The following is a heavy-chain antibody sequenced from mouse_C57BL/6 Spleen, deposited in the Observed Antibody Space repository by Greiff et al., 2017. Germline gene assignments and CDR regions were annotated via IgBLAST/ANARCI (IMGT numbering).Heavy chain of an antibody. D-gene: IGHD1-1*01. Sequence: VQLVESGPGLVAPSQSLSITCTVSGFSLTSYGVHWVRQPPGKGLEWLVVIWSDGSTTYDSDLKSRLCISKDNSKSQVFLKMNSSHTEDTAMYYCARHYYDSSYGYFDDWGTATTVTVSS. J-gene: IGHJ1*03. V-gene: IGHV2-6-1*01. CDR1: GFSLTSYG. CDR2: IWSDGST. CDR3: ARHYYDSSYGYFDD.